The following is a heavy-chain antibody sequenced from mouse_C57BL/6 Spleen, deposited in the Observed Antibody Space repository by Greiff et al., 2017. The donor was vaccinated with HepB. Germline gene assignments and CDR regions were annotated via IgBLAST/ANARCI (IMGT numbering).Heavy chain of an antibody. CDR3: ARPTMVTAKGDFYAMDY. V-gene: IGHV1-61*01. CDR1: GYTFTSYW. Sequence: QVQLQQPGAELVRPGSSVKLSCKASGYTFTSYWMDWVKQRPGQGLEWIGNIYPSDSETHYNQKFKDKATLTVDKSSSTAYLQLSSLTSEDSAVYYCARPTMVTAKGDFYAMDYWGQGTSVTVSS. CDR2: IYPSDSET. D-gene: IGHD2-9*01. J-gene: IGHJ4*01.